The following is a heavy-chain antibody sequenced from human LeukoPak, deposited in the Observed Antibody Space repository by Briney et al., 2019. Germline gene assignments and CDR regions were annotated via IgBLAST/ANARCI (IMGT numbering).Heavy chain of an antibody. V-gene: IGHV3-33*01. CDR3: ARDPLPYYYDSSGYPAEARGPDY. CDR1: GFTFSSYG. CDR2: IWYDGSNK. J-gene: IGHJ4*02. Sequence: AGGSLSLSCAASGFTFSSYGMHWVRQAPGKGLEWVAVIWYDGSNKYYADSVKGRFTISRDNSKNTLYLQMNSLRAEDTAVYYCARDPLPYYYDSSGYPAEARGPDYWGQGTLVTVSS. D-gene: IGHD3-22*01.